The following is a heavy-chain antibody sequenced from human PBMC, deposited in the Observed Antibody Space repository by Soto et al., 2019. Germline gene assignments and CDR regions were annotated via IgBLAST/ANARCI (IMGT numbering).Heavy chain of an antibody. Sequence: QVQLVQSGAEVKKPGSSVKVSCKASGGTFSSYAISWVRQAPGQGLEWMGGILPIFGTANYAQKFQGRVTITADESTSTAYMELSSLRSEDTAVYYCAIGRAGMATILDAFDIWGQGTMVTVSS. J-gene: IGHJ3*02. V-gene: IGHV1-69*01. CDR3: AIGRAGMATILDAFDI. CDR1: GGTFSSYA. CDR2: ILPIFGTA. D-gene: IGHD5-12*01.